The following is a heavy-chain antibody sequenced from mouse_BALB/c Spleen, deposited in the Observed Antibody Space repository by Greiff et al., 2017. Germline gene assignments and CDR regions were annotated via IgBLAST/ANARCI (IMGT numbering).Heavy chain of an antibody. CDR1: GFTFSSFG. J-gene: IGHJ4*01. CDR2: ISSGSSTI. Sequence: DVMLVESGGGLVQPGGSRKLSCAASGFTFSSFGMHWVRQAPEKGLEWVAYISSGSSTIYYADTVKGRFTISRDNPKNTLFLQMTSLRSEDTAMYYCARRGGYDAYYYAMDYWGQGTSVTVSS. D-gene: IGHD2-14*01. CDR3: ARRGGYDAYYYAMDY. V-gene: IGHV5-17*02.